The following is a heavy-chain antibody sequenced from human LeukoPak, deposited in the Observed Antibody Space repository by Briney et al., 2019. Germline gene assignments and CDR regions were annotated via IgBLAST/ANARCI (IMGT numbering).Heavy chain of an antibody. J-gene: IGHJ5*02. CDR2: IKSDGSST. CDR3: ARSDWFDP. V-gene: IGHV3-74*01. CDR1: GFPFGGYW. Sequence: GGSLRLSCAASGFPFGGYWMHWVRQAPGKGLVWVSRIKSDGSSTSYADSVKGRFTISRDNAKNTLYLQMNSLRAEDTAVYYCARSDWFDPWGQGTLVTVSS.